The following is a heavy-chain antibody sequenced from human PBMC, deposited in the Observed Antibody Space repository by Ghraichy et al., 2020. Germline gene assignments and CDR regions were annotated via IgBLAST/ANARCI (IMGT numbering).Heavy chain of an antibody. J-gene: IGHJ5*02. D-gene: IGHD3-16*01. V-gene: IGHV3-23*01. Sequence: GGSLRLSCAASGFTFNKNAMTWVRQAPGKGLEWVSGISGTSARTYYAESVKGRFTISRDNSKSTLYLQMDTLRAADTARYYCAKYLMGETYGNSRWDPHPHASWGQGTLVIVSS. CDR1: GFTFNKNA. CDR2: ISGTSART. CDR3: AKYLMGETYGNSRWDPHPHAS.